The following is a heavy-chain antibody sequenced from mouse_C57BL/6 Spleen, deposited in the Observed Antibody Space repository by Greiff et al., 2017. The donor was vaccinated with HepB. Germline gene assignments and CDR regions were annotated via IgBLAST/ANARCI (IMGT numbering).Heavy chain of an antibody. D-gene: IGHD2-4*01. V-gene: IGHV1-64*01. CDR3: ARDHFYYEYDGGFAY. CDR2: IHPNSGST. CDR1: GYTFTSYW. J-gene: IGHJ3*01. Sequence: QVQLQQPGAELVKPGASVKLSCKASGYTFTSYWMHWVKQRPGQGLEWIGMIHPNSGSTNYNEKFKSKATLTVDKSSSTAYMQLSSLTSEDSAVYYCARDHFYYEYDGGFAYWGQGTLVTVSA.